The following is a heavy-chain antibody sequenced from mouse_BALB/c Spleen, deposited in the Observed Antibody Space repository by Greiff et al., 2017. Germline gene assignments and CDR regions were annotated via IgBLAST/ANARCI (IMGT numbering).Heavy chain of an antibody. V-gene: IGHV1-63*01. CDR2: IYPGSGNT. Sequence: VQLQESGAELVRPGTSVKISCKASGYAFTNYWLGWVKQRPGHGLEWIGDIYPGSGNTYYNEKFKGKATLTADKSSSTAYMQLSSLTSEDSAVYFCARHDDGYYFDYWGQGTTLTVSS. CDR3: ARHDDGYYFDY. J-gene: IGHJ2*01. D-gene: IGHD2-3*01. CDR1: GYAFTNYW.